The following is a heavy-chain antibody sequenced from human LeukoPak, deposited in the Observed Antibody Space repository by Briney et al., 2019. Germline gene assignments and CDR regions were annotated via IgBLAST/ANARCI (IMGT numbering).Heavy chain of an antibody. CDR1: GFTFSNYA. CDR2: ISYDGGNK. V-gene: IGHV3-30*18. D-gene: IGHD3-22*01. Sequence: GGSLRLSCAASGFTFSNYAIHWVRQAPGKGLEWVAVISYDGGNKYYADSVKGRFTISRDNPKNALYLQMNSLRAEDTAVYYCAKGSYDSSGTCFDYWGQGTLVTVSS. J-gene: IGHJ4*02. CDR3: AKGSYDSSGTCFDY.